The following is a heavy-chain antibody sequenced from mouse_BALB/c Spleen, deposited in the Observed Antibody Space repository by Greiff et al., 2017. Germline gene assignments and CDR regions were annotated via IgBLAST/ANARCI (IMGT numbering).Heavy chain of an antibody. D-gene: IGHD2-4*01. CDR2: INSNGGST. Sequence: EVMLVESGGGLVQPGGSLKLSCAASGFTFSSYGMSWVRQTPDKRLELVATINSNGGSTYYPDSVKGRFTISRDNAKNTLYLQMSSLKSEDTAMYYGARVITTDYVDYWGQGTTLTGSS. CDR1: GFTFSSYG. CDR3: ARVITTDYVDY. J-gene: IGHJ2*01. V-gene: IGHV5-6-3*01.